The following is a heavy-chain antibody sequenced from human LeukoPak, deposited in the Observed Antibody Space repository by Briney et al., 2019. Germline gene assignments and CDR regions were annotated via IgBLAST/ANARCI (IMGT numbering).Heavy chain of an antibody. J-gene: IGHJ3*02. Sequence: KSSETLSLTCTVSGGSINSYYWTWIRQPPGKGPEWIGYIYNSGSTNYNPSLKSRVTISADTSKKQFSLRVSSVAAADTAVYYCARRLRIEGGSRRGDALDMWGQGTMVTVSS. CDR3: ARRLRIEGGSRRGDALDM. D-gene: IGHD1-26*01. CDR1: GGSINSYY. V-gene: IGHV4-59*08. CDR2: IYNSGST.